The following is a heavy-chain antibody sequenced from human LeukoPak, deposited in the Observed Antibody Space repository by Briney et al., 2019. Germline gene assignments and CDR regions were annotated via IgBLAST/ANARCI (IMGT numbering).Heavy chain of an antibody. J-gene: IGHJ4*02. Sequence: SETLSLTCAVYGGSFSGYYWSWIRQPPGKGLEWSGEINHSGSTNYNPSLKSRVTISVDTSKNQFSLKLSSVTAADTAVYYCARGRGYYYDSSGYIPSRPFDYWGQGTLVTVSS. D-gene: IGHD3-22*01. CDR1: GGSFSGYY. V-gene: IGHV4-34*01. CDR3: ARGRGYYYDSSGYIPSRPFDY. CDR2: INHSGST.